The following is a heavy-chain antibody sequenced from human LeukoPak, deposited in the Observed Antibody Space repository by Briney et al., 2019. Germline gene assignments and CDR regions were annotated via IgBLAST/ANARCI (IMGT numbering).Heavy chain of an antibody. V-gene: IGHV1-69*13. Sequence: EASVKVSCKASGGTFSSYAISWVRQAPGQGLEWMGGIIPIFGTANYAQKFQGRVTITADESTSTAYMELSSLRSEDTAVYYCARDRFRDIVVVVAATPAYYYYGMDVWGQGTTVTVSS. CDR1: GGTFSSYA. D-gene: IGHD2-15*01. CDR3: ARDRFRDIVVVVAATPAYYYYGMDV. CDR2: IIPIFGTA. J-gene: IGHJ6*02.